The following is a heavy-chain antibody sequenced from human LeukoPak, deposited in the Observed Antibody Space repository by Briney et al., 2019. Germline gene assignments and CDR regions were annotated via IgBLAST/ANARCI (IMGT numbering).Heavy chain of an antibody. CDR2: MYYSGST. D-gene: IGHD5-12*01. J-gene: IGHJ3*02. V-gene: IGHV4-59*08. CDR3: ARPSPVATMANDAFDI. CDR1: GGSISGYY. Sequence: SETLSLTCTVSGGSISGYYWSWIRQPPGKGLEWIGSMYYSGSTNYNPSLKSRVTISVDRSKNQFSLKLSSVTAADTAVFYCARPSPVATMANDAFDIWGQGTMVTVSS.